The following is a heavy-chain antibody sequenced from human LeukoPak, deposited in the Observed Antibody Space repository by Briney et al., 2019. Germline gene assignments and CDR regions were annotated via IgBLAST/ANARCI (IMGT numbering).Heavy chain of an antibody. Sequence: GESLRLSCAASGFTFRTYSMHWVRQAPGKGLEWVSSISDSSTYTKYADSVKGRFTISRDNSKNTLYLQMNSLRAEDTAVYYCAKDGLTAQDYWGQGTLVTVSS. V-gene: IGHV3-21*04. J-gene: IGHJ4*02. D-gene: IGHD1-20*01. CDR3: AKDGLTAQDY. CDR2: ISDSSTYT. CDR1: GFTFRTYS.